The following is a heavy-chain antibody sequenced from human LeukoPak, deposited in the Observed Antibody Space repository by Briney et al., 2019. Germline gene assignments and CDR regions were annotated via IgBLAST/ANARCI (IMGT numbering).Heavy chain of an antibody. D-gene: IGHD6-6*01. Sequence: ASVKVSCKASGYTFSSYDINWVRQATGQGLEWMGWMNPNSGNTAYAQKFQGRVTMSRDTSISTAYMELSSLRSEDTAVYYCARLPKYSRPLNYWGQGTLVTVSS. J-gene: IGHJ4*02. V-gene: IGHV1-8*02. CDR3: ARLPKYSRPLNY. CDR1: GYTFSSYD. CDR2: MNPNSGNT.